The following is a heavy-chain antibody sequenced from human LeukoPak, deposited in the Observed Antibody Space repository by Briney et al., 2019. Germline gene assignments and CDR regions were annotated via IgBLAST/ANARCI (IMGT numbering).Heavy chain of an antibody. Sequence: PSETLSLTCTVSGGSISSSSYYWGWIRQPPGKGLEWIGSIYYSGSTYYNPSLKSRVTISVDTSKNQFSLKLSSVTAADTAVYYCARHQSSWGPDAPYYFDYWGQGTLVAVSS. CDR1: GGSISSSSYY. D-gene: IGHD6-13*01. V-gene: IGHV4-39*07. CDR3: ARHQSSWGPDAPYYFDY. CDR2: IYYSGST. J-gene: IGHJ4*02.